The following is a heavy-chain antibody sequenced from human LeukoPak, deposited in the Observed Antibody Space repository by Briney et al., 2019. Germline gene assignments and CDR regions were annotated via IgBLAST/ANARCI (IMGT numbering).Heavy chain of an antibody. J-gene: IGHJ4*02. CDR1: GFTFSRHA. Sequence: PGGSLRLSSAASGFTFSRHAMKWVRHAPGEGLEWVSGISNSGGSTYYADSVKGRFTISRDNSKNTLYLQMNSLRAEDTAVYYCAKETSSSFDYWGQGTLVTVSS. CDR2: ISNSGGST. D-gene: IGHD6-6*01. CDR3: AKETSSSFDY. V-gene: IGHV3-23*01.